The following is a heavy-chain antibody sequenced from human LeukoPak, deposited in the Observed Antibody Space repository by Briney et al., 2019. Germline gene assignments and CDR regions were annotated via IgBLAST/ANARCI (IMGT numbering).Heavy chain of an antibody. J-gene: IGHJ4*02. CDR1: GFTFSSYS. Sequence: PGGSLRLSCAASGFTFSSYSMNWVRQAPGKGLEWVSSISSSSSYIYYADSVKGRFTISRDNSKNTLYLQMNSLRAEDTAVYYCARSGGSDYGDPFGGVEFDYWGQGTLVTVSS. CDR3: ARSGGSDYGDPFGGVEFDY. D-gene: IGHD4-17*01. CDR2: ISSSSSYI. V-gene: IGHV3-21*04.